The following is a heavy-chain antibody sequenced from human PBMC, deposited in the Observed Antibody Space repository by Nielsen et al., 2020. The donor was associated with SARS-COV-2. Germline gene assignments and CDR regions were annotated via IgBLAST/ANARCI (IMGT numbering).Heavy chain of an antibody. CDR3: AREAGSHSLDYYGMDV. Sequence: WIRQPPGKGLEWVSYISIGSTTIYYADSVKGRFTISRDNAKNSLYLQMNSLRAEDTAVYYCAREAGSHSLDYYGMDVWGQGTTVTVSS. V-gene: IGHV3-48*04. CDR2: ISIGSTTI. J-gene: IGHJ6*02. D-gene: IGHD1-26*01.